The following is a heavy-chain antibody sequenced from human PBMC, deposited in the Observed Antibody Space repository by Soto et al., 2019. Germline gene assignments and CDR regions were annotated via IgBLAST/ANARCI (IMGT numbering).Heavy chain of an antibody. CDR3: ARVRADYYDSSGPPGWFDP. J-gene: IGHJ5*02. CDR2: IYYSGST. D-gene: IGHD3-22*01. CDR1: GGSISSYY. Sequence: SETLSLTCTVSGGSISSYYWSWIRQPPGKGLEWIGYIYYSGSTNYNPSLKSRVTISVDTSKNQFSLKLSSVTAADTAVYYCARVRADYYDSSGPPGWFDPWGQGTLVT. V-gene: IGHV4-59*01.